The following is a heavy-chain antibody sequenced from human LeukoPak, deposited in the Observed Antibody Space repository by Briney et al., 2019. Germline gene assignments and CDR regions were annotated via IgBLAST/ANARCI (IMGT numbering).Heavy chain of an antibody. J-gene: IGHJ4*02. CDR3: ARGFPYYYDSSGYYFARPYYFDY. CDR1: GGSFSGYY. D-gene: IGHD3-22*01. V-gene: IGHV4-34*01. CDR2: INHSGST. Sequence: SETLSFTCTVYGGSFSGYYWSWIRQPPGKGLEWIGEINHSGSTNYNPSLKSRVTISVDTSKNQFSLKLSSVTAADTAVYYCARGFPYYYDSSGYYFARPYYFDYWGQGTLVTVSS.